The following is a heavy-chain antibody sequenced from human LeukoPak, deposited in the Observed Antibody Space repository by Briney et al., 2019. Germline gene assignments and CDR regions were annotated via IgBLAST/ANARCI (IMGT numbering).Heavy chain of an antibody. D-gene: IGHD6-19*01. CDR3: ARPTSGWYAGGFDY. J-gene: IGHJ4*02. V-gene: IGHV3-23*01. CDR1: GFPFRSFS. CDR2: LSFSGLTT. Sequence: GGSLRLSCVASGFPFRSFSMNWVRQAPGKGLEWVSALSFSGLTTYYADSVRGRFTISRDNSKSTLYLQMNSLRAEDTALYYCARPTSGWYAGGFDYWGQGILVTVSS.